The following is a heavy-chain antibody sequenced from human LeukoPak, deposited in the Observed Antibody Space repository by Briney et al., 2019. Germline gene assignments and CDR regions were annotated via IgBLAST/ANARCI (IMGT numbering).Heavy chain of an antibody. J-gene: IGHJ4*02. CDR1: GFSISNSA. Sequence: GGSLRLSCAASGFSISNSAMSWVRQAPGKGLEWVSLIIASSGSTFYADSVKGRFTISRDDSKNTLFLQMNSLRAEDTAVYYCAKGAYDYIEMGYFDYWGQGTLVTVSS. V-gene: IGHV3-23*01. CDR2: IIASSGST. CDR3: AKGAYDYIEMGYFDY. D-gene: IGHD5-12*01.